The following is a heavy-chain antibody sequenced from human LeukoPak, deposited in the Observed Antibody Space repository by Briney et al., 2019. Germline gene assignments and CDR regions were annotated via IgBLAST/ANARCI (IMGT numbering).Heavy chain of an antibody. CDR3: ARVIIQLWSGYYYYYMDV. D-gene: IGHD5-18*01. CDR2: ISAYNGNT. CDR1: GYTFTSYG. V-gene: IGHV1-18*01. J-gene: IGHJ6*03. Sequence: ASVKVSCKASGYTFTSYGISWVRQAPGQGLEWMGWISAYNGNTNYAQKLQGRVTMTTDTSTSTAYMELRSLRSDDTAVYYCARVIIQLWSGYYYYYMDVWGKGTTVTVSS.